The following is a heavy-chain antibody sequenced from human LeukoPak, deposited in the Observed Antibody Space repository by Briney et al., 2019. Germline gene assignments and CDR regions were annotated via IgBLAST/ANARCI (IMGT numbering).Heavy chain of an antibody. Sequence: GSLRLSCAASGFTFDDYAMHWVRQAPGKGLEWVSLISGDGGSTYYADSVKGRFTISRDNSKNSLYLQMNSLRTEDTALYYCAKVEQPRGSWAFDIWGQGTMVTVSS. V-gene: IGHV3-43*02. D-gene: IGHD1-26*01. CDR2: ISGDGGST. CDR1: GFTFDDYA. CDR3: AKVEQPRGSWAFDI. J-gene: IGHJ3*02.